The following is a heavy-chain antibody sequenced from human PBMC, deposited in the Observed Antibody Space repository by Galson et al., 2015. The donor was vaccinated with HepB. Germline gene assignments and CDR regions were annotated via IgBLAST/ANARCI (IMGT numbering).Heavy chain of an antibody. CDR2: IIPIFGTA. CDR1: GGTFSSYA. CDR3: ARRRIAARPEYYYYYYGMDV. Sequence: SVTVSCKASGGTFSSYAISWVRQAPGQGLEWMGGIIPIFGTANYAQKFQGRVTITADESTSTAYMELSSLRSEDTAVYYCARRRIAARPEYYYYYYGMDVWGQGTTVTVSS. V-gene: IGHV1-69*13. D-gene: IGHD6-6*01. J-gene: IGHJ6*02.